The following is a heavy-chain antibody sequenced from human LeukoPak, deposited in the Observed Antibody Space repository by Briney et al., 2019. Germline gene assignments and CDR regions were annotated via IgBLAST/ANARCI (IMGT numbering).Heavy chain of an antibody. CDR2: ISYDGSNK. CDR1: GFTFSSYG. D-gene: IGHD1-26*01. V-gene: IGHV3-30*18. J-gene: IGHJ6*02. Sequence: GGSLRFSCAASGFTFSSYGMHWVRQAPGKGLEWVAVISYDGSNKYYADSVKGRFTISRDNSKNTLYLQMNSLRAEDTAVYYCAKSGSYYYYYYYGMDVWGQGTTVTVSS. CDR3: AKSGSYYYYYYYGMDV.